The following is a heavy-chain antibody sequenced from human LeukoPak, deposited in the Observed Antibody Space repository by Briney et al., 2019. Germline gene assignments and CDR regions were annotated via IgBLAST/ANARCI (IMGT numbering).Heavy chain of an antibody. CDR1: GGSISSSSYY. CDR3: AGLYYDSSGYYQICYFDY. D-gene: IGHD3-22*01. Sequence: PSETLSLTCTVSGGSISSSSYYWGWIRQPPGKGLEWIGSIYYSGSTYYNPSLKSRVTISVDTSKNQFSLKLNPLTAADTAVYYCAGLYYDSSGYYQICYFDYWGQGTLVTVSS. CDR2: IYYSGST. V-gene: IGHV4-39*01. J-gene: IGHJ4*02.